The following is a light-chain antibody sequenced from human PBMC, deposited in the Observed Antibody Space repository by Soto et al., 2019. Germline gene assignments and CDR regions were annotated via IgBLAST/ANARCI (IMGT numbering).Light chain of an antibody. CDR3: QQYGSSQFT. V-gene: IGKV3-20*01. J-gene: IGKJ3*01. CDR1: QSVNNNY. CDR2: DTS. Sequence: EIVLMQSPGTMSLSPGEGATLSCRASQSVNNNYLAWYQQRPGQTPTVLIFDTSRRATGVPVRFSGSGSGTDFTLRISRVEPDDFAVYYCQQYGSSQFTFGPGTQVHIK.